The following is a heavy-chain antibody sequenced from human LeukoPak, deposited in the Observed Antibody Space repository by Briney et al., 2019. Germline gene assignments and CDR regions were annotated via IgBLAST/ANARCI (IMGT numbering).Heavy chain of an antibody. V-gene: IGHV4-31*03. Sequence: PSQTLSLTCTVSGGSISSGGYYWSWIRPHPGKGLEWIGYIYYSGSTYYNPSLKSRVTISVDTSKNQFSLKLSSVTAADTAVYYCARDSGNYYDSSGLVFDYWGQGTLVTVSS. J-gene: IGHJ4*02. D-gene: IGHD3-22*01. CDR1: GGSISSGGYY. CDR3: ARDSGNYYDSSGLVFDY. CDR2: IYYSGST.